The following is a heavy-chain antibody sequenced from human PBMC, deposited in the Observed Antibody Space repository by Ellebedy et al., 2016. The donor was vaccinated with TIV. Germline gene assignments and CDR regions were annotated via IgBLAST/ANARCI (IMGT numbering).Heavy chain of an antibody. J-gene: IGHJ4*02. CDR3: ARGMYYYDSRYYFDY. V-gene: IGHV3-48*01. CDR1: GFTFSSYS. Sequence: GGSLRLXXAASGFTFSSYSMNWVRQAPGKGLEWVSYISSSSSTIYYADSVKGRFTISRDNSKNTLYLQMNSLRAEDTAVYYCARGMYYYDSRYYFDYWGQGTLVTVSS. CDR2: ISSSSSTI. D-gene: IGHD3-22*01.